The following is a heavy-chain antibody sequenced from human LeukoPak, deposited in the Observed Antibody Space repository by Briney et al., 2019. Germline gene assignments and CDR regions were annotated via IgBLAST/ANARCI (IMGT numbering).Heavy chain of an antibody. J-gene: IGHJ3*02. CDR1: GGSLSTYY. D-gene: IGHD5-18*01. CDR2: IYYSGST. V-gene: IGHV4-59*08. CDR3: ARHGDRAMDDAFDI. Sequence: SETLSLTCSVSGGSLSTYYWSWIRQTPEKGLEWIGYIYYSGSTNYNPSLKSRVTISVDTSKNQFSLKLSSVTAADTAVYYCARHGDRAMDDAFDIWGQGTMVTVSS.